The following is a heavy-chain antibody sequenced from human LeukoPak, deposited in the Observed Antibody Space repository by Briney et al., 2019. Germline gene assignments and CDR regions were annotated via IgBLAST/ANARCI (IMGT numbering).Heavy chain of an antibody. D-gene: IGHD3-22*01. Sequence: ASVKVSCKASGYTFTSYDINWVRQATGQGLEWMGWMNPNSGNTNYAQKLQGRVTMTTDTSTSTAYMELRSLRSDDTAVYYCARSYYYDSSGYYRPGFDYWGQGTLVTVSS. CDR3: ARSYYYDSSGYYRPGFDY. CDR1: GYTFTSYD. CDR2: MNPNSGNT. J-gene: IGHJ4*02. V-gene: IGHV1-18*01.